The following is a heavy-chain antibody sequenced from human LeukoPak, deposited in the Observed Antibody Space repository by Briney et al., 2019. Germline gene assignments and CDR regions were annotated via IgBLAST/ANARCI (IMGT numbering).Heavy chain of an antibody. J-gene: IGHJ4*02. CDR3: AREVSDYDILTGWIDY. V-gene: IGHV4-4*07. D-gene: IGHD3-9*01. Sequence: PSETLSLTCTVSGGSISSYYWSWIRQPAGKGLEWIGRIYTSWTTNYNPSLKSRVTISVGTSNSQFSLKLSSVTAADTAVYYCAREVSDYDILTGWIDYWGQGALVSVSS. CDR2: IYTSWTT. CDR1: GGSISSYY.